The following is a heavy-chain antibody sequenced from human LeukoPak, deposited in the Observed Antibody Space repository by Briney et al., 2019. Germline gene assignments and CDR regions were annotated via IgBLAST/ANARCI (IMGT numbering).Heavy chain of an antibody. CDR3: ARQTGSGLFILP. V-gene: IGHV4-39*01. Sequence: SETLSLTCSVSGGSISSSSYYWDWIRQPPGKGLEWIGSIYYSGNTYYNASLKSQVSISIDTSKNQFSLRLTSVTAADTAVYYCARQTGSGLFILPGGQGTLVTVSS. CDR1: GGSISSSSYY. J-gene: IGHJ4*02. D-gene: IGHD3/OR15-3a*01. CDR2: IYYSGNT.